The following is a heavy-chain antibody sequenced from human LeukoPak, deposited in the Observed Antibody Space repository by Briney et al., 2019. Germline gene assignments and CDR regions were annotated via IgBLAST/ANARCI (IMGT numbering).Heavy chain of an antibody. J-gene: IGHJ4*02. V-gene: IGHV2-70*11. Sequence: RVSGPTLVNPTQTLTLTCTFSGFSLSTSGMCVSWIRQPPEKALEWLARIDWDDDKYYSTSLKTRLTISKDTSKNQVVLTMTNMDPVDTATYYCARELGYCSGGSCPRVFDYWGQGTLVTVSS. CDR1: GFSLSTSGMC. CDR3: ARELGYCSGGSCPRVFDY. CDR2: IDWDDDK. D-gene: IGHD2-15*01.